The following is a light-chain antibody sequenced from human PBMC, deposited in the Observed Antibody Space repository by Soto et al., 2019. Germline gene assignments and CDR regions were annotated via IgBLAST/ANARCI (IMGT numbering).Light chain of an antibody. J-gene: IGKJ1*01. V-gene: IGKV3-11*01. CDR1: QSVGSS. CDR2: AAS. CDR3: QQGNTRTWT. Sequence: IVLAQFSVPLSLSPGESSTLSCLASQSVGSSLAWYQQKLGQAPRLIIYAASDRATGVPGRFSVSRSGTDFTLIISRLENEDFAFYYCQQGNTRTWTFGQGTKVDIK.